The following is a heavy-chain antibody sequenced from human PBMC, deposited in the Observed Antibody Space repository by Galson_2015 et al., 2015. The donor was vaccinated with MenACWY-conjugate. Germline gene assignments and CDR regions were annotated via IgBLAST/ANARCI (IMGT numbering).Heavy chain of an antibody. CDR3: ARRLTVISPYFDL. CDR1: GGPISSSDYY. J-gene: IGHJ2*01. CDR2: LYYNGDT. Sequence: ETLSLTCTVPGGPISSSDYYWGWIRQPPGKGPAWIASLYYNGDTYFNPSLKTRVTVSVDTSNNQFSLKLNSVTAADTAVYYCARRLTVISPYFDLWGRGTLVTVSS. D-gene: IGHD2-21*01. V-gene: IGHV4-39*01.